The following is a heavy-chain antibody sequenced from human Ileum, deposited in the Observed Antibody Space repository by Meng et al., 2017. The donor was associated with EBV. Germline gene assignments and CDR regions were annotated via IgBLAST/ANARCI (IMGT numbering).Heavy chain of an antibody. CDR3: VRAGNGGSYYFTY. CDR2: ISAYNGNT. V-gene: IGHV1-18*01. D-gene: IGHD1-26*01. CDR1: GYTFSNYG. J-gene: IGHJ4*02. Sequence: QIQLVQSGAEVKKPGDSVKASCKASGYTFSNYGISWLRQAPGQGLEWMGWISAYNGNTNYAQNLQGRVTMTTDTSTGTAYMEVRSLRSDDTAVYYCVRAGNGGSYYFTYWGQGTLVTVSS.